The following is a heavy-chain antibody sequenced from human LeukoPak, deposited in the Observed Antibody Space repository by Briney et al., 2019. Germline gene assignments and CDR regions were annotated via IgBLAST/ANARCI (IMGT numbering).Heavy chain of an antibody. CDR3: ARANALYCSSTSCLFDY. D-gene: IGHD2-2*01. Sequence: ASVKVSCKASGYTVTDYYIHWVRQAPGQGLEWMAWINPNSGGTYYAQNFHDRITLTRDTSNSTAYMELSRLRSDDTAIYYCARANALYCSSTSCLFDYWGQGTLVTVSS. CDR2: INPNSGGT. V-gene: IGHV1-2*02. CDR1: GYTVTDYY. J-gene: IGHJ4*02.